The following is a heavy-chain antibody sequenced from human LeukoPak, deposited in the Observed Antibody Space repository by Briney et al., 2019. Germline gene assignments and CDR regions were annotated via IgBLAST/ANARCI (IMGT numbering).Heavy chain of an antibody. Sequence: SETLSLTCTVSGGSISSYYWRWIRQPPGKGLEWIGYIYYSGSTNYNPSLKSRVTISVDTSKNQFSLKLSSVTAADTAVYYCARGRLNYDSSGYYKPPRSYYFDYWGQGTLVTVSS. D-gene: IGHD3-22*01. V-gene: IGHV4-59*12. CDR2: IYYSGST. CDR3: ARGRLNYDSSGYYKPPRSYYFDY. J-gene: IGHJ4*02. CDR1: GGSISSYY.